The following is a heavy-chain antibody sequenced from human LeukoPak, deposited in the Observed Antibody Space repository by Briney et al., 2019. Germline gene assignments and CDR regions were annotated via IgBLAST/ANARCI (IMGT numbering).Heavy chain of an antibody. V-gene: IGHV2-5*01. D-gene: IGHD3-9*01. CDR3: AHRPFEYFDWLSASISTGNFDY. CDR2: IYWNDDK. Sequence: SGTTLVNPTQTLTLTCTFSGFSLGTSGVGVGWIRQPPGKALEWLALIYWNDDKRYSPSLKSRLTITKDTSKNQVVLTMTNMDPVDTATYYCAHRPFEYFDWLSASISTGNFDYWGQGTLVTVSS. J-gene: IGHJ4*02. CDR1: GFSLGTSGVG.